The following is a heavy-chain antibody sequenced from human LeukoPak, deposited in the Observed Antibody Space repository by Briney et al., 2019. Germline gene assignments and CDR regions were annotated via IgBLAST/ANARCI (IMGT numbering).Heavy chain of an antibody. CDR1: EFPLRSYW. Sequence: GGSLRLSCAPSEFPLRSYWMHCVRQATGKGLEWVSRINGEGSGTNYADSVKGRFTISRDNARNTLYLQMSSLTVEDTAVYYCARDRGYMVDYWGQGTLVTVSS. D-gene: IGHD3-16*02. J-gene: IGHJ4*02. CDR2: INGEGSGT. V-gene: IGHV3-74*01. CDR3: ARDRGYMVDY.